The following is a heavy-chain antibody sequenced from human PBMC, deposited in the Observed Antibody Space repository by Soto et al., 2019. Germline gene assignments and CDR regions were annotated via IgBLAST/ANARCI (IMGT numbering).Heavy chain of an antibody. V-gene: IGHV4-31*03. CDR3: TREWLVTGNWLDP. CDR1: GGSISSGDHY. J-gene: IGHJ5*02. Sequence: PSETLSLTCTVSGGSISSGDHYWSWSRQHPGKGLEWIGHIYHSGSTYYNPSLKSRVTISVDTSKNQFSLKLSSVTAADTAVYYCTREWLVTGNWLDPWGQGTLVTVSS. CDR2: IYHSGST. D-gene: IGHD6-19*01.